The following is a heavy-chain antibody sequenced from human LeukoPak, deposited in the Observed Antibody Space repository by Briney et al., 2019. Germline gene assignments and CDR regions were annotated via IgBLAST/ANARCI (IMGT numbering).Heavy chain of an antibody. V-gene: IGHV1-18*01. CDR1: GYTFTSYG. J-gene: IGHJ6*02. Sequence: ASVKVSCKASGYTFTSYGISWVRQAPGQGLEWMGWISAYNGNTNYAQKLQGRVTVTTNTSTSTVYMELSSLRSEDTAVYYCARGHSGSSSKKNYYYYGMDVWGQGTTVTVSS. D-gene: IGHD1-26*01. CDR3: ARGHSGSSSKKNYYYYGMDV. CDR2: ISAYNGNT.